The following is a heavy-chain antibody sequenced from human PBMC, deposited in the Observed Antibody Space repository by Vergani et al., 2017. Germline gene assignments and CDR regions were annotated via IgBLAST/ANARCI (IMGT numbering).Heavy chain of an antibody. D-gene: IGHD6-13*01. CDR1: YGSINNYY. CDR2: IHYSGDTSYA. V-gene: IGHV4-59*01. CDR3: AGDTHSWQRADR. J-gene: IGHJ5*02. Sequence: QVHLQESGPGRVKPSETLTLTCTVSYGSINNYYGNWIRQPPGKGLQWIGSIHYSGDTSYANYTPSLKSRVSISVDASKNQFSLRLTSVTAADTAMYYCAGDTHSWQRADRWGQGIRVTVSS.